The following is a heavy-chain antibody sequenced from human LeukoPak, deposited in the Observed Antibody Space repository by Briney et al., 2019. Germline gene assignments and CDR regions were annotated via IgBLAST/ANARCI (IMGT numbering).Heavy chain of an antibody. CDR3: ARGDYGDY. CDR2: INHSGST. Sequence: GSLRLSCAASGFTFSDYYMNWIRQPPGKGLEWIGEINHSGSTNYNPSLKSRVTISVDTSKNQFSLKLSSMTAADTAVYYCARGDYGDYWGQGTLVTVSS. CDR1: GFTFSDYY. V-gene: IGHV4-34*01. J-gene: IGHJ4*02.